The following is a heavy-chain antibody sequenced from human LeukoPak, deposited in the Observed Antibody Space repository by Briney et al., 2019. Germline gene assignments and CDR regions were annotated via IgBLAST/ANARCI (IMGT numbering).Heavy chain of an antibody. D-gene: IGHD3-3*01. CDR1: GGSISSGGYY. Sequence: SQTLSLTCTVSGGSISSGGYYWSWLRQHPGKGLEWIGYIYYSGSSYYNPSLKSRVTISVDTSKNQFSLKLSSVTAADTAVYYCASIYYDPPHYFDYWGQGTPVTVSS. CDR2: IYYSGSS. CDR3: ASIYYDPPHYFDY. J-gene: IGHJ4*02. V-gene: IGHV4-31*03.